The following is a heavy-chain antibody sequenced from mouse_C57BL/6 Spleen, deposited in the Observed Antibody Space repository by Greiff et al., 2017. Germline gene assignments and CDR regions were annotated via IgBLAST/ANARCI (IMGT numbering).Heavy chain of an antibody. CDR3: ASIDGSSYEGFAY. J-gene: IGHJ3*01. CDR1: GYTFTDYN. V-gene: IGHV1-22*01. D-gene: IGHD1-1*01. Sequence: EVQLQQSGPELVKPGASVKMSCKASGYTFTDYNMHWVKQSHGKSLEWIGYINPNNGGTSYNQKFKGKATLTVNKSSSTAYMELRSLTSEDSAVYYCASIDGSSYEGFAYWGQGTLVTVSA. CDR2: INPNNGGT.